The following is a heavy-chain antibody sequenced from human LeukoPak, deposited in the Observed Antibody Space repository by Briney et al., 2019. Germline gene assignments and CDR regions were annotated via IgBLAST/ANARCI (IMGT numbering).Heavy chain of an antibody. CDR3: ARSPGDYYYYMDV. V-gene: IGHV1-2*02. CDR2: INPNSGGT. D-gene: IGHD3-10*01. Sequence: VASVKVSFKASVYTFTGYYMHWVRQAPGQGREGMGWINPNSGGTNYAQKFQGRVTMTRDTSISTAYMELSRLRSDDTAVYYCARSPGDYYYYMDVWGKGTTVTVSS. J-gene: IGHJ6*03. CDR1: VYTFTGYY.